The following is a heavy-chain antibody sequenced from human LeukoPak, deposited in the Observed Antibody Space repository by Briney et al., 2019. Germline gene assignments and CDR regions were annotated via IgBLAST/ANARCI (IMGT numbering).Heavy chain of an antibody. J-gene: IGHJ5*02. Sequence: PGGSLRLSCSASGFTFSDYWMTWVRQAPGKGLEWVANIKQDGSEKYYVDSVKDRFTISRDNAKNSLYLQMTSLRAEDTAVYYCARAVGLTMVRGVIIGFGFDPWGQGNLVTVSS. D-gene: IGHD3-10*01. CDR1: GFTFSDYW. V-gene: IGHV3-7*01. CDR3: ARAVGLTMVRGVIIGFGFDP. CDR2: IKQDGSEK.